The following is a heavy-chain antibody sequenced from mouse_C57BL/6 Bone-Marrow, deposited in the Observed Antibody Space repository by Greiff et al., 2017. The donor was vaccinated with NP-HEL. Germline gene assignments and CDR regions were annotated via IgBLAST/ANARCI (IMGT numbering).Heavy chain of an antibody. CDR2: IDPENGDT. Sequence: EVQLQQPGAELVRPGASVKLSCTASGFNINDDYMHWVKQRPEQGLEWIGWIDPENGDTEYASKFQGKATITADTSSNTAYLQLSSLTSEDTAVYYCTTFPSWSWCDYGGQGTLVTVSA. J-gene: IGHJ3*01. V-gene: IGHV14-4*01. D-gene: IGHD3-1*01. CDR1: GFNINDDY. CDR3: TTFPSWSWCDY.